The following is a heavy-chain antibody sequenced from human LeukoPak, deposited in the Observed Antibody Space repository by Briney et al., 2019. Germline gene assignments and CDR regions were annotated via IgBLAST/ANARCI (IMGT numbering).Heavy chain of an antibody. CDR3: SANYCSGTNCYYY. CDR1: GFTFSGSA. Sequence: GGSLRLSCAASGFTFSGSAMHWVRQASGKGLEWVGRTRSKTNSYATAYAASVKGRFTISRDDSKNTAYLQMNSLKTEDAAVYYCSANYCSGTNCYYYWGQGTLVTVSS. CDR2: TRSKTNSYAT. V-gene: IGHV3-73*01. J-gene: IGHJ4*02. D-gene: IGHD2-15*01.